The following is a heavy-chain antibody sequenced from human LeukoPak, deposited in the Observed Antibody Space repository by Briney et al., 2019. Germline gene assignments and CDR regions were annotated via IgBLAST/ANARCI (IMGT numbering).Heavy chain of an antibody. CDR1: GFTFSSYA. J-gene: IGHJ4*02. V-gene: IGHV3-30*04. D-gene: IGHD2-15*01. CDR2: TSYDGSSK. Sequence: PGRSLRLSCAASGFTFSSYAMHWVRQAPGKGLEWVAVTSYDGSSKYYADSVPGRFTISRDNSKNTLYLQMNSLRAEDTAVYYCARRTGGGCLDYWGQGTLVTVSS. CDR3: ARRTGGGCLDY.